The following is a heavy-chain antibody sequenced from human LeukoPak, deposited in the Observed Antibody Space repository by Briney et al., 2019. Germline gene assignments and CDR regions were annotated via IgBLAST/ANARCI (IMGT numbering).Heavy chain of an antibody. CDR1: GYTFTSYD. CDR2: VNPNSGNT. D-gene: IGHD6-13*01. V-gene: IGHV1-8*01. Sequence: ASVKVSCKASGYTFTSYDINWVRQATGQGLEWMGWVNPNSGNTGYAQKFQGRVTITRNTSISTAYMELSSLRSEDTAVYYCARGSAAAGSSGGYWGQGTLVTVSS. CDR3: ARGSAAAGSSGGY. J-gene: IGHJ4*02.